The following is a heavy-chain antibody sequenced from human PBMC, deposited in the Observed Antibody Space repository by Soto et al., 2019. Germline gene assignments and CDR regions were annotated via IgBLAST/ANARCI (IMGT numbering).Heavy chain of an antibody. CDR1: GFTFSSYS. Sequence: AGGSLRLSCAASGFTFSSYSMNWVRQAPGKGLEWVSSISSSSSYIYYADSVKGRFTISRDNAKNSLYLQMNSLRAEDTAVYYCARSASLNWFDPWGQGTLVTVSS. CDR3: ARSASLNWFDP. J-gene: IGHJ5*02. V-gene: IGHV3-21*01. CDR2: ISSSSSYI.